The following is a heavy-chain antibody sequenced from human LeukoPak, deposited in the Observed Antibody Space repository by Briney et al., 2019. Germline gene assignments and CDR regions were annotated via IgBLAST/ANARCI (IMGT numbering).Heavy chain of an antibody. V-gene: IGHV3-23*01. D-gene: IGHD6-19*01. CDR2: ISGSGGST. CDR1: GFTFSSYA. CDR3: AKVVISSGWNFDY. Sequence: GGSLRLSCAASGFTFSSYAMSWVRQAPGEGLEWVSAISGSGGSTYYADSVKGRFTISRDNSKNTLYLQMNSLRAEDTAVYYCAKVVISSGWNFDYWGQGTLVTVSS. J-gene: IGHJ4*02.